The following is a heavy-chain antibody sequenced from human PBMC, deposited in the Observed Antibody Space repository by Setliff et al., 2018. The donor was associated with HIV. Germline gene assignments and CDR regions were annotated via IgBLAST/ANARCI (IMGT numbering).Heavy chain of an antibody. CDR3: ARSCQSGRSDWYFDL. CDR1: GGSISSSNR. V-gene: IGHV4-4*02. CDR2: SYHSGST. D-gene: IGHD2-15*01. J-gene: IGHJ2*01. Sequence: PSETLSLTCAVSGGSISSSNRWTWVRQPPGKGLEWIGESYHSGSTNYNPSLKSRVTISLDKSKNQFSLKLTSVTAADTAIYFCARSCQSGRSDWYFDLWGRGTLVTVSS.